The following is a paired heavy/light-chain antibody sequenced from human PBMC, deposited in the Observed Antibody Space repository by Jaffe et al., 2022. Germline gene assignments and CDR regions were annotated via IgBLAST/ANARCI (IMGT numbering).Heavy chain of an antibody. CDR3: SRHLED. Sequence: EVQLVESGGALVQPGGSLRLSCAVSGFSFSGHWMDWVRQAPGKGLEWVANIKYDGSEKYYVDSVKGRFTISRDNAQNSLYLQMNSLRAEDTATYYCSRHLEDLGQGTLVTVSS. CDR1: GFSFSGHW. J-gene: IGHJ1*01. V-gene: IGHV3-7*05. CDR2: IKYDGSEK.
Light chain of an antibody. CDR3: LQYDSYPRT. CDR1: QGMRRG. V-gene: IGKV1-17*01. CDR2: DAS. J-gene: IGKJ1*01. Sequence: DIQLTQSPSSLSAFIGDRVTITCRASQGMRRGLAWYLQKPGKAPKRLLYDASTLQSGVPSRFSGSGSGTEFTLTISSLQPEDFATYYCLQYDSYPRTFGQGTKVGIK.